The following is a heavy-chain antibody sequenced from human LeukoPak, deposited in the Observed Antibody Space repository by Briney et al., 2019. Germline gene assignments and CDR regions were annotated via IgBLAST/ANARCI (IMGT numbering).Heavy chain of an antibody. V-gene: IGHV1-46*01. CDR3: ARDRRYGYYDFLSSGDYYYYYMDI. J-gene: IGHJ6*03. D-gene: IGHD3-3*01. CDR2: INPSGGSA. CDR1: GYTFTSYY. Sequence: ASVKVSCKASGYTFTSYYMHWVRQAPGQGLEWMGIINPSGGSASYAQKFQGRVTMTRDMSTSTVYMKLSSLRSEDTAVYYCARDRRYGYYDFLSSGDYYYYYMDIWGKGTTVTVSS.